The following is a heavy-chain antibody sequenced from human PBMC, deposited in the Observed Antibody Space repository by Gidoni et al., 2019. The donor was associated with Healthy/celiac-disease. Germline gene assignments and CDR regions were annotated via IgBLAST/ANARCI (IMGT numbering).Heavy chain of an antibody. D-gene: IGHD2-21*02. V-gene: IGHV3-53*01. CDR2: IYSGGST. CDR3: ARGGDCGGDCPTH. J-gene: IGHJ4*02. Sequence: EVQLVESGGGFIQPGGSLRLSCAASGFPVSSNYMSWVRQAPGKGLEWVSVIYSGGSTYYADSVKGRFTISRDNSKNTLYLQRNSLRAEDTAVYYCARGGDCGGDCPTHWGQGTLVTVSS. CDR1: GFPVSSNY.